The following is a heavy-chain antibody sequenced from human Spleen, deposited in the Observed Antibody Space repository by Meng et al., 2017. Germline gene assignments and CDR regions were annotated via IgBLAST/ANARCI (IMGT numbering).Heavy chain of an antibody. J-gene: IGHJ4*02. V-gene: IGHV4-34*01. CDR1: GGSFSGYY. D-gene: IGHD2-15*01. Sequence: QVQLQQWGAGLLKPSETLYLTCAVYGGSFSGYYWSWIRQPPGKGLEWIGEINHSGSTNYNPSLKSRVTISVDTSKNQFSLKLSSVTAADTAVYYCARHEKYCSGGSCYSVDYWGQGTLVTVSS. CDR2: INHSGST. CDR3: ARHEKYCSGGSCYSVDY.